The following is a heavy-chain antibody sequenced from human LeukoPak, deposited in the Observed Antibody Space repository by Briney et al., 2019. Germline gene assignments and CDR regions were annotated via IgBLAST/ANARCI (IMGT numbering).Heavy chain of an antibody. D-gene: IGHD3-3*01. J-gene: IGHJ4*02. CDR3: ARAIFGVVTRGSFDY. Sequence: GGSLRLSCAASGFTFSNAWMSWVRQAPGKGLEWVSAISGSGGSTYYADSVKGRFTISRDNSKNTLYLQMNSLRAEDTAVYYCARAIFGVVTRGSFDYWGQGTLVTVSS. CDR2: ISGSGGST. CDR1: GFTFSNAW. V-gene: IGHV3-23*01.